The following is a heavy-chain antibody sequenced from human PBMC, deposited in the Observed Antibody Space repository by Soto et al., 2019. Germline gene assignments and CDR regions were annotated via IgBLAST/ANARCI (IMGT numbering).Heavy chain of an antibody. J-gene: IGHJ6*02. CDR1: GYTFTSYG. D-gene: IGHD3-3*01. Sequence: QVQLVQSGAEVKKPGASVKVSCKASGYTFTSYGISWVRQAPGQGLEWMGWISAYNGNTNYAQKLQGRVTMTTDTATSKGYMGLRSLRSDDTAVYYCAGDSLPDFWARYYYGMDVWGQGTTVTVSS. V-gene: IGHV1-18*04. CDR2: ISAYNGNT. CDR3: AGDSLPDFWARYYYGMDV.